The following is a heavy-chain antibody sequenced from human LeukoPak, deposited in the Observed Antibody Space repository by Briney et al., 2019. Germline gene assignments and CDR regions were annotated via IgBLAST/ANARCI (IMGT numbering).Heavy chain of an antibody. V-gene: IGHV3-48*02. CDR1: GFTFSSDS. J-gene: IGHJ4*02. CDR3: ARFLRKYCYSDC. CDR2: ITSSNTI. D-gene: IGHD2-8*02. Sequence: GGSLRLSSAASGFTFSSDSMIWVRQAPGKGLEWISQITSSNTIYYADSVKGRFTIYRDNDMNSLYLQMNSLTDEDTAMYYCARFLRKYCYSDCGGQGTLVTVSS.